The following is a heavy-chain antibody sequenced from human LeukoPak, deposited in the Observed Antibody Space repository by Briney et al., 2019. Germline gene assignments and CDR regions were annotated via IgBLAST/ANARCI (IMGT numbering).Heavy chain of an antibody. CDR3: TTVSTSYRYYYYYYYMDV. CDR1: GFTFSNAW. J-gene: IGHJ6*03. CDR2: IKSKADGGTT. D-gene: IGHD2-2*01. Sequence: GGSLRLSCAASGFTFSNAWMSWVRQAPGKGLEWVGRIKSKADGGTTDYAAPVKGRFTISRDDSKNTLYLQMNSLKTEDTAVYYCTTVSTSYRYYYYYYYMDVWGKGTTVTVSS. V-gene: IGHV3-15*01.